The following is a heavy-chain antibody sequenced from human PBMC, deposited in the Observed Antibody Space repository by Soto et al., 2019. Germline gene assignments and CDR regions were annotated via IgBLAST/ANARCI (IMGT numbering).Heavy chain of an antibody. J-gene: IGHJ6*03. CDR2: ISSSSSYI. CDR1: GFTFSSYS. CDR3: ARDTQLELRHYYYYYMDV. Sequence: EVQLVESGGGLVKPGGSLRLSCAASGFTFSSYSMNWVRQAPGKGLEWVSSISSSSSYIYYADSVKGRFTISRDNAKNSLYLQMNSLRAEDTAVYYCARDTQLELRHYYYYYMDVWGKGTTVTVSS. V-gene: IGHV3-21*01. D-gene: IGHD1-7*01.